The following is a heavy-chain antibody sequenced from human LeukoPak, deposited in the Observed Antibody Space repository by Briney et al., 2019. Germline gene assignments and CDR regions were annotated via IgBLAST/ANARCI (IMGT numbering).Heavy chain of an antibody. D-gene: IGHD6-13*01. CDR2: IKSKTDGGTT. Sequence: GGSLRLSCAASGFTFSDAWMNWVRQAPGKGLEWIGRIKSKTDGGTTNYTAPVKDRFTISRDDSKNTLYLQMNSLRAEDTAVYYCAKSVRQQLVPDGMDVWGQGTTVTVSS. CDR1: GFTFSDAW. V-gene: IGHV3-15*01. J-gene: IGHJ6*02. CDR3: AKSVRQQLVPDGMDV.